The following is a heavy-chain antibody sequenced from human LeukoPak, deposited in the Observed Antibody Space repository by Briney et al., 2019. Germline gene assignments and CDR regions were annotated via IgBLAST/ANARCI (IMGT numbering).Heavy chain of an antibody. D-gene: IGHD3-3*01. V-gene: IGHV3-7*05. CDR2: IKQDGSEE. CDR1: GFIFSSFW. CDR3: ARDSPGILIFGVVTPN. J-gene: IGHJ4*02. Sequence: PGGSLRLSCAASGFIFSSFWMSWVRQAPGKGLEWVAKIKQDGSEEYYVDSVKGRFTIFRDNAKNSLYLQMNSLRPEDTAVYYCARDSPGILIFGVVTPNGGQGTLVTVSS.